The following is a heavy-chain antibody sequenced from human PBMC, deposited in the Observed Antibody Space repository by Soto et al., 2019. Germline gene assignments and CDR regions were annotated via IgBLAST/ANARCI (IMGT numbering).Heavy chain of an antibody. J-gene: IGHJ4*02. Sequence: QVQLVESGGGVVQPGRSLRLSCAASGFTFSSYGMHWVRQAPGKGLEWVAVISYDGSNKYYADSVKGRFTISRDNSKNTLYLQMNSLRAEDTAVYYCAKDRGGPYYWGQGTLVTVSS. CDR3: AKDRGGPYY. V-gene: IGHV3-30*18. CDR1: GFTFSSYG. CDR2: ISYDGSNK. D-gene: IGHD3-16*01.